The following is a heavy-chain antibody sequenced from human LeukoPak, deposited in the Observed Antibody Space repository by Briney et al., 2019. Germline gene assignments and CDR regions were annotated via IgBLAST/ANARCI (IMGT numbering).Heavy chain of an antibody. Sequence: PGGSLRLSCAASGFTFSSYSMNWVRQAPGKGLEWVSAISGSGGSTYYADSVKGRFTISRDNSKNTLYLQMNSLRAEDTAVYYCASKTSGWSTSYFDYWGQGTLVTVSS. CDR2: ISGSGGST. J-gene: IGHJ4*02. V-gene: IGHV3-23*01. D-gene: IGHD6-19*01. CDR1: GFTFSSYS. CDR3: ASKTSGWSTSYFDY.